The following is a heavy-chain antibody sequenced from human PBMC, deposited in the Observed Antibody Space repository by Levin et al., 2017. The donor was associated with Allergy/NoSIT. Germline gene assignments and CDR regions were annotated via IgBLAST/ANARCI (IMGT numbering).Heavy chain of an antibody. Sequence: GESLKISFAASGFTFSRLGMSWVRQAPGKGLEWVANIDQDGTEKKYVDSVKGRFIISRDNAKNSLYLQMNSLRAEDTAVYYCAQWYHIDFWGQGTLVTVSS. CDR3: AQWYHIDF. CDR2: IDQDGTEK. J-gene: IGHJ4*02. D-gene: IGHD2-15*01. V-gene: IGHV3-7*01. CDR1: GFTFSRLG.